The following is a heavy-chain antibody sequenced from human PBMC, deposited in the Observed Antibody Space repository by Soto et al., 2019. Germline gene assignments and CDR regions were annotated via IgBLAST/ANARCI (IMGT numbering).Heavy chain of an antibody. V-gene: IGHV3-21*06. CDR3: ETTSSFTK. CDR1: GVMFSACS. Sequence: VVSLILSCSASGVMFSACSINWVRQAPVKGLEWLSSISDDISYIDYSYSLRCRFTVSRYNARNSLYLQIDSLGVEDTAVYYCETTSSFTKWGQGTLVTXS. J-gene: IGHJ4*02. D-gene: IGHD1-26*01. CDR2: ISDDISYI.